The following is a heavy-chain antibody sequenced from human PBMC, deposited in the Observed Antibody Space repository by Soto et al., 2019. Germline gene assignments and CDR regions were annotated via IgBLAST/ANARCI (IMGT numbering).Heavy chain of an antibody. Sequence: EVQLVESGGGLVQPGRPLRLSCAASGFTFDDYAMHWVRQRPGRGLEWVSGITWNSDEIGYPDSVKGRFSISRDNVKKYLYLQMNSLRPGDAALYYCAASRGFDSSGYSGYYYGMDVWGQGTTVTVSS. J-gene: IGHJ6*02. V-gene: IGHV3-9*01. D-gene: IGHD3-22*01. CDR1: GFTFDDYA. CDR3: AASRGFDSSGYSGYYYGMDV. CDR2: ITWNSDEI.